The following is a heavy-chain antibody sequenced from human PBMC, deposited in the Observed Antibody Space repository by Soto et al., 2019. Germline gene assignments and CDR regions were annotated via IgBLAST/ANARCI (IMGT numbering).Heavy chain of an antibody. J-gene: IGHJ4*02. CDR3: AKDHYDNSGYHDFDD. CDR1: GFTFSSYG. CDR2: ISNDGSNR. D-gene: IGHD3-22*01. Sequence: QVQLVESGGGVVQPGRSLRLSCAASGFTFSSYGMHWVRQAPGKGLEWAAVISNDGSNRYYADSVKGRFTISRDNSENTLYLQMNSLRAEDTAVYYCAKDHYDNSGYHDFDDWGQGTLVTVSS. V-gene: IGHV3-30*18.